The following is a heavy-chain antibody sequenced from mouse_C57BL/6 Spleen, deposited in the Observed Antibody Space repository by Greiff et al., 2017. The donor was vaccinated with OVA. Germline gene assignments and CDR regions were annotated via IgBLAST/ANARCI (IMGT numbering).Heavy chain of an antibody. J-gene: IGHJ4*01. CDR2: INPGSGGT. V-gene: IGHV1-54*01. D-gene: IGHD2-1*01. Sequence: QVQLQQSGAELVRPGTSVKVSCKASGYAFTNYLIEWVKQRPGQGLEWIGVINPGSGGTYYNEKFKGKATLTADKSSSTAYMQLSSLTSEDSAVYFCARYGNYEVDDWGKGTSVTVSS. CDR3: ARYGNYEVDD. CDR1: GYAFTNYL.